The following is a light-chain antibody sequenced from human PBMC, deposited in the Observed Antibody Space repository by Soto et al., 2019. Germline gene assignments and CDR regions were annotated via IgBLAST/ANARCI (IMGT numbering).Light chain of an antibody. CDR3: MQGTHWPIT. J-gene: IGKJ5*01. V-gene: IGKV2-28*01. Sequence: DIVVTQSPLSLPVTPREPASISCRSSQSLLHSNGYNYLDWYLQKPGQSPQLLIYLGSNRDSGVPARFSGSGSGTDFALKISRVEAEDVGVYYCMQGTHWPITFGQGTRLETK. CDR2: LGS. CDR1: QSLLHSNGYNY.